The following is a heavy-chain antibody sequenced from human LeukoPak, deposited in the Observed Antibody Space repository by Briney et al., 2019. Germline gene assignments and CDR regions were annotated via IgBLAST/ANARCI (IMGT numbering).Heavy chain of an antibody. V-gene: IGHV2-5*02. CDR1: GFSLSTRGVG. J-gene: IGHJ5*02. CDR3: AHTKTTYYDILTGFIYIRNWFDP. Sequence: SGPTLVKPTQTLTLTCTFSGFSLSTRGVGVGWIRQPPGKALEWLALIYWDDDKPYSPSLKSRLTITKDTSKNQVVLTMTNMDPVDTATYYCAHTKTTYYDILTGFIYIRNWFDPWGQGTLVTVSS. CDR2: IYWDDDK. D-gene: IGHD3-9*01.